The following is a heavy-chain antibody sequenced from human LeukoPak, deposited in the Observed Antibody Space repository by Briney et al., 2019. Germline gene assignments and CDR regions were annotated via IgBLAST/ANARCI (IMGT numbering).Heavy chain of an antibody. D-gene: IGHD1-1*01. CDR3: ATEAGGVWNDDRDWFDP. J-gene: IGHJ5*02. Sequence: ASVKVSCKVSGYTLTELSMHWVRQAPGKGLEWMGGFDPEDGETIYAQKFQGRVTMTEDTSTDTAYMELSSLRSEDTAVYYCATEAGGVWNDDRDWFDPWGQGTLVTVSS. CDR1: GYTLTELS. V-gene: IGHV1-24*01. CDR2: FDPEDGET.